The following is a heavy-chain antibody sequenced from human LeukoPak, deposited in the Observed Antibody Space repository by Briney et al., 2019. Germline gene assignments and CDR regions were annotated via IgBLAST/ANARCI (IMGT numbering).Heavy chain of an antibody. CDR2: ISSSGSCI. D-gene: IGHD2-21*02. Sequence: GALRLSCAASGFTFSDYYMSWIRQAPGKGLEWVSYISSSGSCIYYADSVKGRFTISSDNAKNSLYLQMNSLRAEDTAVYYCAREWDYCGGDCYSGRGAFDIWGQGTMVTVSS. CDR3: AREWDYCGGDCYSGRGAFDI. CDR1: GFTFSDYY. V-gene: IGHV3-11*01. J-gene: IGHJ3*02.